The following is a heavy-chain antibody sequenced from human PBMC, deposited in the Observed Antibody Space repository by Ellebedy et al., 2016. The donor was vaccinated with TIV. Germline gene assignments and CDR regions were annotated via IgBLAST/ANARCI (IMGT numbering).Heavy chain of an antibody. CDR3: ARARSSTNSKYYFDY. CDR1: GFTFSGYW. J-gene: IGHJ4*02. Sequence: GESLKISCAASGFTFSGYWMHWVRQAPGKGLVWVSRITGDGSATTHADSVKGRFTISRDNAKNTLSLQMSSLRAEDTAVYYCARARSSTNSKYYFDYWGQGTLVTVSS. V-gene: IGHV3-74*01. CDR2: ITGDGSAT. D-gene: IGHD2-2*01.